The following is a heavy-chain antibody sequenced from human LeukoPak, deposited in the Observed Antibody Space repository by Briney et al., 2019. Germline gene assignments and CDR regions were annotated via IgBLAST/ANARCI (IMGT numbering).Heavy chain of an antibody. CDR1: GGSISSGGYY. CDR3: ARDNRKGNFDY. J-gene: IGHJ4*02. Sequence: SQTLSLTCTVSGGSISSGGYYWSWIRQHPGKGLEWIGYIYYSGSTYYNPSLKSRVTISVDTSKNQFSLKLSSVTAADTAVHYRARDNRKGNFDYCGQGTLVTVSS. V-gene: IGHV4-31*03. CDR2: IYYSGST.